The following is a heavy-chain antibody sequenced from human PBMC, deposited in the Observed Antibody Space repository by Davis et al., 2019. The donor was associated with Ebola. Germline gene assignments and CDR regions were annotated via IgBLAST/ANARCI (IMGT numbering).Heavy chain of an antibody. V-gene: IGHV1-69*05. D-gene: IGHD3-10*01. CDR3: ARDITMVQGPLGWFDP. CDR1: GGTFSSYA. Sequence: SVKVSCKASGGTFSSYAISWVRQAPGQGLEWMGGIIPIFGTANYAQKLQGRVTMTTDTSTSTAYMELRSLRSDDTAVYYCARDITMVQGPLGWFDPWGQGTLVTVSS. CDR2: IIPIFGTA. J-gene: IGHJ5*02.